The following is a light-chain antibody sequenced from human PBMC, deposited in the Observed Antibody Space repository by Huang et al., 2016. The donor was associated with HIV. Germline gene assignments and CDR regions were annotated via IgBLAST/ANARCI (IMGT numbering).Light chain of an antibody. CDR2: GAS. V-gene: IGKV3-15*01. Sequence: EIVMTQSPATLSVSPGERATLSCRASQSVSSNLAWYQQNPGPAPRLLIYGASTRATGIPARLRGSGSGTEFTLTISSLQSEDFAVYYCQQYNNWPKVFTFGPGTKVDIK. J-gene: IGKJ3*01. CDR3: QQYNNWPKVFT. CDR1: QSVSSN.